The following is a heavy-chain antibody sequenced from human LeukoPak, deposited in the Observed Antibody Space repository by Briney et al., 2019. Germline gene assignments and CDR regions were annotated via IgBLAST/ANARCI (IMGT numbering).Heavy chain of an antibody. Sequence: GGSLRLSCAASGFTFSSYNMNWVRQAPGKGLEWVSYISSTSNTKLYAGSVKGRFTISRDNSKSTLHLQMDTLRTEDTAMYYCTRDPWQGSTTLHWGQGIMVTVSS. CDR3: TRDPWQGSTTLH. J-gene: IGHJ4*02. V-gene: IGHV3-48*01. D-gene: IGHD1-26*01. CDR2: ISSTSNTK. CDR1: GFTFSSYN.